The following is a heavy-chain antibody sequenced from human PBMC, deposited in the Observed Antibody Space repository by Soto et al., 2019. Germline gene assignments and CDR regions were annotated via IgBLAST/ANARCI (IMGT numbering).Heavy chain of an antibody. J-gene: IGHJ5*02. Sequence: QLQLQESGPGLVKPSETLSLTCTVSGGSISSSSYYWGWIRQPPGKGLEWIGSIYYSGSTYYNPSLKSRVTISVDTSKNQFSLKLSSVTAADTAVYYCARHIGERGIAAARWFDPWGQGTLVTVSS. CDR1: GGSISSSSYY. CDR2: IYYSGST. D-gene: IGHD6-13*01. V-gene: IGHV4-39*01. CDR3: ARHIGERGIAAARWFDP.